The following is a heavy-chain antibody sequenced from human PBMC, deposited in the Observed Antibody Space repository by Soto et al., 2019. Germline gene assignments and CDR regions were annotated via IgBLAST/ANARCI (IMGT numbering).Heavy chain of an antibody. D-gene: IGHD3-16*01. Sequence: SETLSLTCTVSGGSISSGGYYWSWIRQHPGKGLEWIGYIYYSGSTYYNPSLKSRVTISVDTSKNQFSLKLSSVTAADTAVYYCARDIWGSSGYFDYWGQGTLVTVSS. CDR3: ARDIWGSSGYFDY. V-gene: IGHV4-31*03. CDR1: GGSISSGGYY. CDR2: IYYSGST. J-gene: IGHJ4*02.